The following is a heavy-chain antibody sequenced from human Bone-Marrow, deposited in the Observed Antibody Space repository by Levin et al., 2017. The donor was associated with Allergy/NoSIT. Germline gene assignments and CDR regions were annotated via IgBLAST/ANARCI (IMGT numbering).Heavy chain of an antibody. CDR3: ARGRFCSSTSCSHFDY. Sequence: ETLSLTCAAPEFIFSGYWMTWVRQAPGKGLEWVANIREDGSEQYYVDSVKGRFTISRDNTQNSLFLQMTTLRAEDTAVYYCARGRFCSSTSCSHFDYWGQGTLVTVSS. CDR1: EFIFSGYW. CDR2: IREDGSEQ. V-gene: IGHV3-7*01. J-gene: IGHJ4*02. D-gene: IGHD2-2*01.